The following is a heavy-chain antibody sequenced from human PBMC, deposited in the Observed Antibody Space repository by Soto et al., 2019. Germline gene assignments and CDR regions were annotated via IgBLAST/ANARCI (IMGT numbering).Heavy chain of an antibody. Sequence: QVQLVQSGAGEKKPGASVKVSCKASGYTFTGYAMHWVRQAPGQRLDWMGWINAGNGNTKYSQKFQGRVTITRDPSARTAYMELSSLRSEGTAVYYCARAVAAPADFDYWGQGTLVTVSS. CDR1: GYTFTGYA. V-gene: IGHV1-3*05. D-gene: IGHD6-25*01. CDR2: INAGNGNT. CDR3: ARAVAAPADFDY. J-gene: IGHJ4*02.